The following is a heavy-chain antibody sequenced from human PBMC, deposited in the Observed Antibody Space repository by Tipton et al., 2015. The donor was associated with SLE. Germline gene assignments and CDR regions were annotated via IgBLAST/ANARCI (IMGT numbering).Heavy chain of an antibody. D-gene: IGHD2-21*01. CDR3: AKDLTAFCGADCYPDY. CDR1: GFIFSRYG. V-gene: IGHV3-23*01. Sequence: SLRLSCAASGFIFSRYGMNWVRQAPGKGLEWVSGISGSGSYTYYADSVKGRFTISRDNVKNMLYVQMNSLRAEDTAVYYCAKDLTAFCGADCYPDYWGQGTLVTVSS. J-gene: IGHJ4*02. CDR2: ISGSGSYT.